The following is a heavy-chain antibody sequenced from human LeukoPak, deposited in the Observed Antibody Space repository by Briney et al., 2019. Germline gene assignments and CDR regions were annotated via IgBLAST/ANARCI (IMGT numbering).Heavy chain of an antibody. CDR1: GFTMRDFV. CDR3: VKGADGDYNFEDGFYFAS. J-gene: IGHJ4*02. V-gene: IGHV3-33*06. Sequence: GGSLRLSCAASGFTMRDFVMHWVRQAPGKGLEWVAVIWNDGSQKHYIESVKGRFTISRENSMNTVSLQMSGLKVEDTGVYYCVKGADGDYNFEDGFYFASWGQGTLVTVSS. CDR2: IWNDGSQK. D-gene: IGHD4-17*01.